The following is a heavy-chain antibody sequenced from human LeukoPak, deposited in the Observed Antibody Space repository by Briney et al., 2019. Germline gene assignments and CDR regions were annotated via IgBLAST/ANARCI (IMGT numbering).Heavy chain of an antibody. CDR1: GFSLSAYS. Sequence: GGSLRLSCTASGFSLSAYSMTWVRQAPGKGLEWVSSITRSSDYIHYADSLKGRFTISRDNAKNSLYLQMNTLRVEDTAMYYCAREGTMVRGVTLDAFDIWGQGTMVTVSS. V-gene: IGHV3-21*01. CDR2: ITRSSDYI. J-gene: IGHJ3*02. CDR3: AREGTMVRGVTLDAFDI. D-gene: IGHD3-10*01.